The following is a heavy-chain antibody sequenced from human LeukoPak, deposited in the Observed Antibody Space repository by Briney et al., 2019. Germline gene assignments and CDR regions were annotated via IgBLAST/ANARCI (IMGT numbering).Heavy chain of an antibody. V-gene: IGHV3-21*01. CDR3: ARAGGTSWADY. J-gene: IGHJ4*02. D-gene: IGHD6-13*01. Sequence: GGSLRFSCAASGFTFKIYSMNWVRQAPGKGLEWVSSISTSSSHMYYADSVKGRFTISRDNAKNSLYLQMNSLRVEDTAIYYCARAGGTSWADYWGQGTLVTVSS. CDR2: ISTSSSHM. CDR1: GFTFKIYS.